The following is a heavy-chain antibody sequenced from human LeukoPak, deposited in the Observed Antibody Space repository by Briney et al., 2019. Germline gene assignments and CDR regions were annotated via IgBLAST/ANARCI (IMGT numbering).Heavy chain of an antibody. J-gene: IGHJ5*02. D-gene: IGHD6-13*01. CDR1: GGSFSGYY. CDR3: ARGRRAAAGTGWFDP. CDR2: INHSGST. V-gene: IGHV4-34*01. Sequence: SETLSLTCAVYGGSFSGYYWSWIRQPPGKGLEWIGEINHSGSTNYNPSLKSRVTISVDTSKNQFSLKLSSVTAADTAVYYCARGRRAAAGTGWFDPWGQGTLVTVSS.